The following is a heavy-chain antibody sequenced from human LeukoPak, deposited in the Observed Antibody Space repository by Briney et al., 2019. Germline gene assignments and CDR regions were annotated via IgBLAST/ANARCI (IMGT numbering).Heavy chain of an antibody. V-gene: IGHV4-59*12. CDR1: GGSISSYY. D-gene: IGHD3-16*01. CDR3: ARGSHSYVWGSYGPTGWFDP. CDR2: IYYSGST. Sequence: SETLSLTCTVSGGSISSYYWSWIRQPPGKGLEWIGYIYYSGSTNYNPSLKSRVTISVDTSKNQFSLKLSSVTAADTAVYYCARGSHSYVWGSYGPTGWFDPWGQGTLVTVSS. J-gene: IGHJ5*02.